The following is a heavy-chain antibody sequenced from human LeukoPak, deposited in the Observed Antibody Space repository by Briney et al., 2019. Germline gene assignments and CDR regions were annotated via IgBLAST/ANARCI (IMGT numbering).Heavy chain of an antibody. CDR1: GLSFSTFA. CDR2: IRCNGET. CDR3: ARARWVSSTDAVR. V-gene: IGHV3-23*01. D-gene: IGHD3-16*01. Sequence: GGSLRLSCAASGLSFSTFAMSWVRQAPARGLEWVSSIRCNGETFYSESVKGRFTLSSDSSRNTVYLHLNNLKVEDTAMYSCARARWVSSTDAVRWGQGTLVTVSS. J-gene: IGHJ4*02.